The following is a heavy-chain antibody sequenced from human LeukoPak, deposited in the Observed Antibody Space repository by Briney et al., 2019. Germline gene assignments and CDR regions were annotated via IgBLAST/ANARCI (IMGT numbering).Heavy chain of an antibody. CDR2: INHSGST. V-gene: IGHV4-34*01. D-gene: IGHD6-13*01. CDR3: ARHQSSSWYELDP. CDR1: GGSFSGYY. Sequence: SETLSLTCAVYGGSFSGYYWSWIRQPPGKGLEWIGEINHSGSTNYNPSLKSRVTISVDTSKNQFSLKLSSVTAADTAVYYCARHQSSSWYELDPWGQGTLVTVSS. J-gene: IGHJ5*02.